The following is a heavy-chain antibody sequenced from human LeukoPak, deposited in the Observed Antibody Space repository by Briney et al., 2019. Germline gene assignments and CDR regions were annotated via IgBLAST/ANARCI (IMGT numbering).Heavy chain of an antibody. CDR2: INPEKRDT. V-gene: IGHV1-2*02. J-gene: IGHJ4*02. Sequence: ASVKVSCKASAYTFTGYAIHWVRRAPGQGLEWMGWINPEKRDTGYAHKFQGRVTMTSDTSISAAYMELSSLRSDDTAVYYCAKKVRGPSHPLDFWGQGTLVTVSS. D-gene: IGHD5-12*01. CDR1: AYTFTGYA. CDR3: AKKVRGPSHPLDF.